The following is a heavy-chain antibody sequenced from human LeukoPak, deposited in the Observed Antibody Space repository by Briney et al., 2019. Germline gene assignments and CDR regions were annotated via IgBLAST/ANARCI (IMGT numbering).Heavy chain of an antibody. CDR2: IYYTGST. D-gene: IGHD2/OR15-2a*01. V-gene: IGHV4-39*07. CDR3: AREWTTWGAFDI. J-gene: IGHJ3*02. CDR1: GGSISSRTYY. Sequence: SETLSLTCTVSGGSISSRTYYWGWIREPPGKGLEWIGSIYYTGSTFYNPSLKSRVTISVDTSKNQFSMKLSSVTAADAAVYFCAREWTTWGAFDIWGQGTMVTVSS.